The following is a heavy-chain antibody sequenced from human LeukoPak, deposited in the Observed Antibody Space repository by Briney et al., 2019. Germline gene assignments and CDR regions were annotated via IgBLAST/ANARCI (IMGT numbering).Heavy chain of an antibody. J-gene: IGHJ6*03. CDR2: IIPIFGTA. V-gene: IGHV1-69*13. CDR1: GGTFSSYA. CDR3: ARLGYQLLNFYYYYYMDV. D-gene: IGHD2-2*01. Sequence: GASVKVSCKASGGTFSSYAISWVRQAPGQGLEWMGGIIPIFGTANYAQKFQGRVTITADESTSTAYMELSSLRSEDTAVYYCARLGYQLLNFYYYYYMDVWGKGTTVTVSS.